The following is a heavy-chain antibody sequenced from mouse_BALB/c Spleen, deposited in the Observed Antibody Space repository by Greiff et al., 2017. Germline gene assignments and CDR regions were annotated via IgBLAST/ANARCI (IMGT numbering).Heavy chain of an antibody. V-gene: IGHV1S81*02. CDR2: INPSNGRT. D-gene: IGHD1-1*01. CDR1: GYTFTSYW. CDR3: ARERDYGFDY. J-gene: IGHJ2*01. Sequence: VQLQQPGAELVKPGASVKLSCKASGYTFTSYWMHWVKQRPGQGLEWIGEINPSNGRTNYNEKFKSKATLTVDKSSSTAYMQLSSLTSEDSAVYYCARERDYGFDYWGQGTTLTVSS.